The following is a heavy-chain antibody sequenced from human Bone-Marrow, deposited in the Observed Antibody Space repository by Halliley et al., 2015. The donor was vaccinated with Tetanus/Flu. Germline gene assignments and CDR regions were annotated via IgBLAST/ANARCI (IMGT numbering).Heavy chain of an antibody. Sequence: TLSLTCTVSGGSISRYSWSWIRQPPGKGLEWIGCIYNSGSTNYNPSLKSRVTMSVDTSKNQFSLKLSSVTAADTAVYYCATHGGGGPVSSFFDYWGQGSLVTVSS. D-gene: IGHD2-15*01. CDR3: ATHGGGGPVSSFFDY. V-gene: IGHV4-59*08. CDR1: GGSISRYS. CDR2: IYNSGST. J-gene: IGHJ4*02.